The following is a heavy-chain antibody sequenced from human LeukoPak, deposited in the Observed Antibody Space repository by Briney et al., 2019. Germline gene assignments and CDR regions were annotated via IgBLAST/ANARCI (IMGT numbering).Heavy chain of an antibody. Sequence: GASVKVSCKASGYTFSNYDINWVRQAPGQGLEWIGWMNPNSGNTGYAQKFQGRLTMTGDTSIGTAYMELSSLTSEDTAVYYCARGFRIQSHDYGPYYYMDVWGTGTMVTVSS. V-gene: IGHV1-8*01. J-gene: IGHJ6*03. D-gene: IGHD4-17*01. CDR2: MNPNSGNT. CDR1: GYTFSNYD. CDR3: ARGFRIQSHDYGPYYYMDV.